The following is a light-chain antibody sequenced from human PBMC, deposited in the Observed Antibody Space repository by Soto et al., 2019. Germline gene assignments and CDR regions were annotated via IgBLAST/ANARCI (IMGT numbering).Light chain of an antibody. CDR3: KHYGDTSWT. J-gene: IGKJ1*01. CDR2: GVS. Sequence: VLTQSPVALSLSSGVRATLSCRARQCVSSTLFTWYQQKPGQAPRLLLCGVSSRATGIPDRFSGSGSGTDCTLTISRVEPEDFAVYFCKHYGDTSWTGGQGSRVEIK. CDR1: QCVSSTL. V-gene: IGKV3-20*01.